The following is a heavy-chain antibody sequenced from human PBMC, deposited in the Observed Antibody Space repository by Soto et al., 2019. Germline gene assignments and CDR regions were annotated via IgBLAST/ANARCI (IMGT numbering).Heavy chain of an antibody. CDR2: IYPGDSDT. CDR1: GYSFANYW. D-gene: IGHD2-15*01. J-gene: IGHJ4*02. Sequence: GESLKISCKGSGYSFANYWIGWVRQVPGKGLEWMGIIYPGDSDTRYSPSFQGHVTISADQSLSTAYLQWSSLQASDTAIYYCARAHRNGWFQNFDDWGKGTPVTLSS. CDR3: ARAHRNGWFQNFDD. V-gene: IGHV5-51*01.